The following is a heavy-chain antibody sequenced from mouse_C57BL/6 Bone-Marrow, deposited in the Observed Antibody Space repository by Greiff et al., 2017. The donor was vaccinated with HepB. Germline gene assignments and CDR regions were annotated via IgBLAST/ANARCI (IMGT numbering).Heavy chain of an antibody. Sequence: EVQRVESGGGLVQPKGSLKLSCAASGFSFNTYAMNWVRQAPGKGLEWVARIRSKSNNYATYYADSVKDRFTISRDDSESMLYLQMNNLKTEDTAMYYCVRSPYYYGSSYAYFDYWGQGTTLTVSS. CDR1: GFSFNTYA. CDR2: IRSKSNNYAT. D-gene: IGHD1-1*01. V-gene: IGHV10-1*01. J-gene: IGHJ2*01. CDR3: VRSPYYYGSSYAYFDY.